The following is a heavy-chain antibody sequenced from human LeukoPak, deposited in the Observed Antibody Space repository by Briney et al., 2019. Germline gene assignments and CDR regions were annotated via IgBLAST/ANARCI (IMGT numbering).Heavy chain of an antibody. CDR1: GGSFSGYY. V-gene: IGHV4-34*01. J-gene: IGHJ3*02. D-gene: IGHD3-9*01. CDR2: INHSGST. Sequence: PSETLPLTCALYGGSFSGYYWTWIRQPPGKGLEWIGEINHSGSTNYSPSLKSRVTISLDTSKNQISLKLTSVTAADTAVYYCARGSRLTGTFDIWGQGTMVTVSS. CDR3: ARGSRLTGTFDI.